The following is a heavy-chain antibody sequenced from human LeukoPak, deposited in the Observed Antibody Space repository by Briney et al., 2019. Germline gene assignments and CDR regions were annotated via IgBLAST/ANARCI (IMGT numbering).Heavy chain of an antibody. Sequence: PSETLSLTCTVSGGSISSYYWSWIRQPPGKGLEWIGYIYYSGSTNYNPSLKSRVTISVDTSKNQFSLKLSSVTAADTAVYYCAIYDSSTSNDAFDIWGQGTMVIVSS. CDR1: GGSISSYY. D-gene: IGHD1-1*01. V-gene: IGHV4-59*01. CDR2: IYYSGST. CDR3: AIYDSSTSNDAFDI. J-gene: IGHJ3*02.